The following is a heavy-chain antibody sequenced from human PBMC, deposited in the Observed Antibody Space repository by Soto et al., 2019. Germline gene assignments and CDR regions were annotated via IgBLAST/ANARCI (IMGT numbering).Heavy chain of an antibody. J-gene: IGHJ4*02. Sequence: ASVKVSCKASGYTFTGYYMHWVRLAPGQGLEWMGWINPNSGGTNYAQKFQGWVTMTRDTSISTAYMELSRLRSDDTAVYYCARSPSSGWYPRFDYWGQGTLVTVSS. CDR2: INPNSGGT. CDR1: GYTFTGYY. D-gene: IGHD6-19*01. CDR3: ARSPSSGWYPRFDY. V-gene: IGHV1-2*04.